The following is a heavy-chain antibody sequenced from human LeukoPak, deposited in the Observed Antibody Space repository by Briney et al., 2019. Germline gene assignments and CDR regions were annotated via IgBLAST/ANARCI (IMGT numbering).Heavy chain of an antibody. D-gene: IGHD1-14*01. CDR2: IGPTGTDR. CDR3: ATETIGRHYDY. J-gene: IGHJ4*02. Sequence: SGGSLRLSCAASGFTFSSCGFHWVRQAPAKGLEWVSSIGPTGTDRYYADSVRGRFTISRDNAKNSMYLQMDSLRDEDTAVYYCATETIGRHYDYWGQGTLLTVSS. V-gene: IGHV3-21*01. CDR1: GFTFSSCG.